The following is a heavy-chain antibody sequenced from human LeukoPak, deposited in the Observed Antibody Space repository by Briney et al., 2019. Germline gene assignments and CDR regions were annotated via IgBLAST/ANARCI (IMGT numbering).Heavy chain of an antibody. CDR1: GLTFSSYA. CDR2: ISRSSAYI. CDR3: ASFPPYMVRTDAFDI. Sequence: SGGSLRLSCVASGLTFSSYAMNWVRQAPGKGLEWVSSISRSSAYIYYADSVKGRFTISRDNAKNSLYLQMNSLRAEDTAVYYCASFPPYMVRTDAFDIWGQGTMVTVSS. D-gene: IGHD3-10*01. V-gene: IGHV3-21*01. J-gene: IGHJ3*02.